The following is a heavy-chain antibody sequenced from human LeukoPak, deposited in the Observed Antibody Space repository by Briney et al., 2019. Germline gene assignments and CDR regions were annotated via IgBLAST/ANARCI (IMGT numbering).Heavy chain of an antibody. J-gene: IGHJ4*02. D-gene: IGHD6-6*01. CDR2: IYHSGST. CDR3: AREVAARHFDY. V-gene: IGHV4-34*01. Sequence: PSETLSLTCAVYGGSFSGYYWSWIRQPPGKGLEWIGEIYHSGSTNYNPSLKSRVTISVDKSKNQFSLKLSSVTAADTAVYYCAREVAARHFDYWGQGTLVTVSS. CDR1: GGSFSGYY.